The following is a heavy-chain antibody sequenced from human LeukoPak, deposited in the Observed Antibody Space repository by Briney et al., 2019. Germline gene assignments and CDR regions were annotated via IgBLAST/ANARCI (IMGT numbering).Heavy chain of an antibody. D-gene: IGHD3-10*01. Sequence: SETLSLTCTVSGDSISSYFWSLIRQPPGKGLEWIGNIHHSGNIYYNVSLKSRVTISVHTSNNQFSLNLNSVTAADTAVYYCARDRGGLDAFDIWGQGTMVTVSS. CDR1: GDSISSYF. J-gene: IGHJ3*02. V-gene: IGHV4-59*12. CDR2: IHHSGNI. CDR3: ARDRGGLDAFDI.